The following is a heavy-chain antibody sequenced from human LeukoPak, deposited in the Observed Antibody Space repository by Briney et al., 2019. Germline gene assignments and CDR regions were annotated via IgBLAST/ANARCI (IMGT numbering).Heavy chain of an antibody. V-gene: IGHV4-39*01. CDR2: IYYSDSGQM. CDR3: ARRPPALGAVDS. CDR1: GGSISGNSSY. Sequence: SETLSLTCTVSGGSISGNSSYWGWIRQSPGRGRVWIGSIYYSDSGQMFYNPSLKGRVTMSADTSKNQFSLRVTSVAAADTAMYYCARRPPALGAVDSCGQGVIVSVSS. J-gene: IGHJ3*02.